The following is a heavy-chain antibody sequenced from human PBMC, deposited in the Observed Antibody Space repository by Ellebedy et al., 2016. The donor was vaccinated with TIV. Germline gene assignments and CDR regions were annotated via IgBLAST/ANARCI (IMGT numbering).Heavy chain of an antibody. Sequence: GGSLRLXCAASRFTFSLFGLHWVRQAPGKGLEWVAIISSDGTNKYYADSVRGRFTISRDNSKNTLYLQMDSLRPEDTAIYYCAKDESGGDLPRPFDHWGQGTLVTVSS. V-gene: IGHV3-30*18. J-gene: IGHJ4*02. D-gene: IGHD5-12*01. CDR2: ISSDGTNK. CDR3: AKDESGGDLPRPFDH. CDR1: RFTFSLFG.